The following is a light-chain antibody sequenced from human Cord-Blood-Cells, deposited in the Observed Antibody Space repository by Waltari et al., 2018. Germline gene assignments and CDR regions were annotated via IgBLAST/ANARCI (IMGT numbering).Light chain of an antibody. J-gene: IGLJ2*01. CDR3: CSYAGSYTLV. Sequence: QSALTQPRSVSGSPGQSVTISCTGTSSDVGGYNYVSWYQQHSGNAPKLMIYDVSKRPSGVPDRFSGSKSGNTASLTISGLQAEDEADYYCCSYAGSYTLVFGGGTNLTVL. CDR2: DVS. V-gene: IGLV2-11*01. CDR1: SSDVGGYNY.